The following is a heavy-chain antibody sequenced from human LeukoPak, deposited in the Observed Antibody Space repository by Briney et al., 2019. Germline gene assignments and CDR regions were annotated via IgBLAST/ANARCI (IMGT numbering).Heavy chain of an antibody. CDR3: ARDSVYGGGRFDY. J-gene: IGHJ4*02. CDR2: INPNSGGT. D-gene: IGHD4-23*01. CDR1: GYTFTGYY. V-gene: IGHV1-2*02. Sequence: GASVKVSCKASGYTFTGYYMHWVRQAPGQGLEWMGWINPNSGGTNYAQKLQGRVTMTTDTSTSTAYMELRSLRSDDTAVYYCARDSVYGGGRFDYWGQGTLVTVSS.